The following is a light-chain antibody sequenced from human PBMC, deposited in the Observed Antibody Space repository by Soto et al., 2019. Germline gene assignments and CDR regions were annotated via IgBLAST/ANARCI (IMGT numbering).Light chain of an antibody. J-gene: IGKJ5*01. Sequence: EIVLTQSPASLSLSPGERATLSCRASQSVDSYLVWYQQKPGQAPRLLIFGASNRATGIPARFSGIGSGTDLTITINSLEPDDFEVYYGQQRDSWPITFGQGTRLEIK. CDR3: QQRDSWPIT. CDR2: GAS. CDR1: QSVDSY. V-gene: IGKV3-11*01.